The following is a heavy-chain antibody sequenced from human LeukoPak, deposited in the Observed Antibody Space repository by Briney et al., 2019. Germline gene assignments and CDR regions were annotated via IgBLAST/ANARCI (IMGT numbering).Heavy chain of an antibody. Sequence: PSETLSLTCTVFGGSISSHYWSWIRQPPGKGLEWIGYIYYSGSTNYNPSLKSRVTISIETSKNQFSLKLSSVTAADTAVYYCARSQSSGYYYVYDYWGQGALVTVSS. CDR2: IYYSGST. CDR1: GGSISSHY. CDR3: ARSQSSGYYYVYDY. J-gene: IGHJ4*02. V-gene: IGHV4-59*11. D-gene: IGHD3-22*01.